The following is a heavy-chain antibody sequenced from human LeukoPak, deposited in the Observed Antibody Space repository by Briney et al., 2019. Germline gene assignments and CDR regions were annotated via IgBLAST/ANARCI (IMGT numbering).Heavy chain of an antibody. CDR1: GFTFDDYS. V-gene: IGHV3-43*01. Sequence: PGGSLRLSCAASGFTFDDYSMHWVRQAPGGGLEWVSLISWNGGRTYYADSVKGRFTISRDNSKNTLYLQMNSLRAENTAVYYCAVRGATLDYWGQGTLVTVSS. J-gene: IGHJ4*02. CDR2: ISWNGGRT. D-gene: IGHD1-26*01. CDR3: AVRGATLDY.